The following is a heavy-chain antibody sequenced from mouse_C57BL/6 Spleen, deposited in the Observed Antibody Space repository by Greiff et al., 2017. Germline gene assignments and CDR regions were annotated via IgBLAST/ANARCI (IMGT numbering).Heavy chain of an antibody. V-gene: IGHV1-64*01. D-gene: IGHD1-1*01. CDR2: IHPNSGST. J-gene: IGHJ4*01. Sequence: QVQLQQPGAELVKPGASVKLSCKASGYTFTSYWMHWVKQRPGQGLEWIGMIHPNSGSTNYNEKFKSKATLTVDKSSSTAYMQLSSLPSEDSAVYYCARCYGSSYYAMDYWGQGTSVTVSS. CDR1: GYTFTSYW. CDR3: ARCYGSSYYAMDY.